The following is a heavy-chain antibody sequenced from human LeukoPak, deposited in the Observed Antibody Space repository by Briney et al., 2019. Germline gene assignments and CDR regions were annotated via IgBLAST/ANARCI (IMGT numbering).Heavy chain of an antibody. CDR1: GFTVSSNY. V-gene: IGHV3-66*01. Sequence: GGSLRLSCAASGFTVSSNYMSWVRQAPGKGLEWVSVIYSGGSTYYADSVKGRFTISRDNAKNTLYLQMNSLRAEDTAVYYCARGATYAYYQDYWGQGTLVTVSS. D-gene: IGHD1-26*01. CDR3: ARGATYAYYQDY. J-gene: IGHJ4*02. CDR2: IYSGGST.